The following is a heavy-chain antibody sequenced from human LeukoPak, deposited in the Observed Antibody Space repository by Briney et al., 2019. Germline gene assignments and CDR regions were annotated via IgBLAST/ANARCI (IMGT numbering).Heavy chain of an antibody. D-gene: IGHD3-22*01. V-gene: IGHV3-30*18. CDR2: ISYDGSNK. Sequence: GRSLRLSCAASGFTFSSYGMHWVRQAPSKGLEWVAVISYDGSNKYYADSVKGRFTISRDNSKNTLYLQMNSLRAEDTAVYYCAKGGKYYYDSSGLSDYWGQGTLVTVSS. CDR1: GFTFSSYG. J-gene: IGHJ4*02. CDR3: AKGGKYYYDSSGLSDY.